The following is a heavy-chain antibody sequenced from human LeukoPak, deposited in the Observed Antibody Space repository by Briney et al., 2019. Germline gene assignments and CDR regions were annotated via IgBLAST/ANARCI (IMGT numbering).Heavy chain of an antibody. CDR3: AKVYDFWSGYDFDY. CDR2: ISGSGGST. D-gene: IGHD3-3*01. V-gene: IGHV3-23*01. CDR1: GFTFSSYA. Sequence: PGGSLRLSCAASGFTFSSYAMSWVCQAPGKGLEWVSAISGSGGSTYYADSVKGRFTISRDNSKNTLYLQMNSLRAEDTAVYYCAKVYDFWSGYDFDYWGQGTLVTVSS. J-gene: IGHJ4*02.